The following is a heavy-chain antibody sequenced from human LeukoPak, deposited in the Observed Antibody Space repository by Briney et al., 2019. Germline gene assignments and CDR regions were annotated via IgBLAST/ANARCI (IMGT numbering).Heavy chain of an antibody. J-gene: IGHJ6*03. Sequence: PGGSLRLSCAASGFTFSSYAMSWVRQAGGKGREWVSTISASGGSTYYVDSVKGRLTISRDNSKNTLYLQMSSLRAEDTAVYYCAKDPTFGVAIYYMDVCGKGTTVTVSS. CDR2: ISASGGST. D-gene: IGHD3-3*01. CDR1: GFTFSSYA. CDR3: AKDPTFGVAIYYMDV. V-gene: IGHV3-23*01.